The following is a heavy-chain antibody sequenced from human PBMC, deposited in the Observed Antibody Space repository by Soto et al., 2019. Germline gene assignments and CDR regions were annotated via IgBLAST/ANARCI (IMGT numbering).Heavy chain of an antibody. CDR3: AKDRWGYCGGDCYSDY. J-gene: IGHJ4*02. Sequence: GGSLRLSCAASGFTFSSYAMSWVRQAPGKGLEWVSAISGSGGSTYYADSVKGRFTISRDNSKNTLYLQMNSLRAEDTAVYYCAKDRWGYCGGDCYSDYWGQRTLVTVSS. CDR1: GFTFSSYA. CDR2: ISGSGGST. V-gene: IGHV3-23*01. D-gene: IGHD2-21*02.